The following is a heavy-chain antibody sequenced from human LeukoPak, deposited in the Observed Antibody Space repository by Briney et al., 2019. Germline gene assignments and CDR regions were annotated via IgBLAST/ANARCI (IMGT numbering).Heavy chain of an antibody. J-gene: IGHJ4*02. CDR1: GFIFSSYA. D-gene: IGHD1-1*01. CDR2: INHSGST. CDR3: ARGRRYGDS. V-gene: IGHV4-34*01. Sequence: GSLRLSCAASGFIFSSYAMSWVRQPPGKGLEWIGEINHSGSTNYNPSLKSRVTISVDTSKNQFSLKLSSVTAADTAVYYCARGRRYGDSWGQGTLVTVSS.